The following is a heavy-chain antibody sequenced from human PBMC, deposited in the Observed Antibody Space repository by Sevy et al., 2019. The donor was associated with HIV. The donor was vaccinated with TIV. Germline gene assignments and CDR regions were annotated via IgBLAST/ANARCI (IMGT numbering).Heavy chain of an antibody. CDR3: ARDVRGEGIRPGDLDY. Sequence: GGCLRLSCAASGFTFSSYGMQWVRQAPGKGLEWLAVIWNDGSNKYYADSVKGRFTTSRDNSSNMLYLQMNSLRAEDTTVYDSARDVRGEGIRPGDLDYWGQGTLVTVSS. CDR2: IWNDGSNK. D-gene: IGHD3-16*01. J-gene: IGHJ4*02. V-gene: IGHV3-33*01. CDR1: GFTFSSYG.